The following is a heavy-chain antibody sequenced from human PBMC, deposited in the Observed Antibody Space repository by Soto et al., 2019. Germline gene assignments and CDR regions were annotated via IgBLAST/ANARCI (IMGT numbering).Heavy chain of an antibody. Sequence: SETLSLTCTVSGGSISSGDYYWSWIRQPPGKGLEWIGYIYYSGSTYYNPSLKSRVTISVDTSKNQFSLKLSSVTAADTAVYYCARGSLRDYDSSGYYSRDFDYWGQGTLVTVSS. J-gene: IGHJ4*02. CDR2: IYYSGST. V-gene: IGHV4-30-4*01. D-gene: IGHD3-22*01. CDR3: ARGSLRDYDSSGYYSRDFDY. CDR1: GGSISSGDYY.